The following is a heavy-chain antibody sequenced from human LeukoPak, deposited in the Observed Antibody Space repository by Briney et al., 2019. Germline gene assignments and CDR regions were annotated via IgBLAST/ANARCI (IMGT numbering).Heavy chain of an antibody. D-gene: IGHD2-2*01. Sequence: SETLSLTCAVYGGSFSGYYWSWIRQPPGKGLEWIGEINQSGSTNYNPSLKSRVTISVDTSKNQFSLKLSSVTAADTAVYYCARSFSTSSADFDYWGQGTLVTVSS. CDR3: ARSFSTSSADFDY. CDR1: GGSFSGYY. J-gene: IGHJ4*02. V-gene: IGHV4-34*01. CDR2: INQSGST.